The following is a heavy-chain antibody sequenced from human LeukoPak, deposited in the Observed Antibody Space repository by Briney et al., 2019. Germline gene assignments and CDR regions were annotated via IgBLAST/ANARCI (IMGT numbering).Heavy chain of an antibody. CDR1: GVTFSSYA. V-gene: IGHV1-69*05. D-gene: IGHD3-22*01. CDR3: ARGQTFDYYDSSGYYY. J-gene: IGHJ4*02. Sequence: SVKVSCKASGVTFSSYAISWVRQAPGQGLEWMGRIIPIFGTANYAQKFQGRVTITTDESTSTAYMELSSLRSEDTAVYYCARGQTFDYYDSSGYYYWGQGTLVTVSS. CDR2: IIPIFGTA.